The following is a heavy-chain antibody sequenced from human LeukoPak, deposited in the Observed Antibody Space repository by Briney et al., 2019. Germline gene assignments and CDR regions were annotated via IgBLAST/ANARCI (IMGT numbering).Heavy chain of an antibody. CDR3: AIFQGTYGDNDNDF. J-gene: IGHJ4*02. D-gene: IGHD4-17*01. V-gene: IGHV1-69*13. CDR2: IIPMINTP. CDR1: GGTFRSFA. Sequence: SVEVSCKASGGTFRSFAINWVRQAPGKGLEWMGGIIPMINTPKYAQRFQGRVSITADESTSTGYMEVSSLRSEDTAVYYCAIFQGTYGDNDNDFWGQGTLVTVSS.